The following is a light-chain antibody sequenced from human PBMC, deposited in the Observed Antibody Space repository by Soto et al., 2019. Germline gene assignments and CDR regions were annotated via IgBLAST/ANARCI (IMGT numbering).Light chain of an antibody. CDR3: QHYHSFPVT. J-gene: IGKJ3*01. V-gene: IGKV1-5*03. CDR2: KAS. CDR1: QSISTW. Sequence: DIQMTQSPSTLSASVGDRVTITCRASQSISTWLAWYQQKPGKAPNLLIYKASSLESGVPSRFSGSGSGTEFTLTISSLQPDDSATYYCQHYHSFPVTFGPGTKVDIK.